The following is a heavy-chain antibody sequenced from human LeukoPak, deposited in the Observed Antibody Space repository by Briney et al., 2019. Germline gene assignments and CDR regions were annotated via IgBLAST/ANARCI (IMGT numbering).Heavy chain of an antibody. Sequence: SETLSLTCTVSGGSTSSYYWSWIRQPPGKGLEWIGYIYYSGSTNYNPSLKSRVTISVDTSKNQFSLKLSSVTAADTAVYYCARVCGGDCYHAFDIWGQGTMVTVSS. CDR1: GGSTSSYY. CDR3: ARVCGGDCYHAFDI. V-gene: IGHV4-59*01. D-gene: IGHD2-21*02. CDR2: IYYSGST. J-gene: IGHJ3*02.